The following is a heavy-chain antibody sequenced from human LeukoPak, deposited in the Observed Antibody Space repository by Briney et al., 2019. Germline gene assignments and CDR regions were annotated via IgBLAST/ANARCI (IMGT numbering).Heavy chain of an antibody. CDR2: ISGSGGST. D-gene: IGHD4-17*01. Sequence: PGGSLRLSCAASGFTFSSYAMSWVRQAPGKGLEWVSVISGSGGSTYYADSVKGRFTISRDNSKNTLYLQMNSLRAEDTAVYYCAKDYGDYVAYPNWFDPWGQGTLVTVSS. J-gene: IGHJ5*02. CDR1: GFTFSSYA. V-gene: IGHV3-23*01. CDR3: AKDYGDYVAYPNWFDP.